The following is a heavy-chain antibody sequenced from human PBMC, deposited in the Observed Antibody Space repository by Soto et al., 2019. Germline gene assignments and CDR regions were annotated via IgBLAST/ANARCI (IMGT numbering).Heavy chain of an antibody. CDR1: GGSFRNYY. V-gene: IGHV4-34*01. Sequence: SETLSLTCGVYGGSFRNYYCSWVRQPPWKGLEWIGEVNHSGEATYNPSLQSRVTISLDTTNNHVSLKMTSVTAADTAIYFCARAEGFPTSWFESWGQGTRVTVSS. CDR3: ARAEGFPTSWFES. CDR2: VNHSGEA. J-gene: IGHJ5*01.